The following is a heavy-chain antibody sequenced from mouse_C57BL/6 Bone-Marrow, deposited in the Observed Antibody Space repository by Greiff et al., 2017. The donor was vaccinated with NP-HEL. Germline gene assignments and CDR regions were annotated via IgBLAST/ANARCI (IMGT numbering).Heavy chain of an antibody. CDR1: GYTFTDYY. CDR2: INPNNGGT. Sequence: VQLQQSGPELVKPGASVKISCKASGYTFTDYYMNWVKQSHGKSLEWIGDINPNNGGTSYNQKFKGKATLTVDKSSSTAYMELRSLTSEDSAVYYCARLGLRQGGDYWGQGTTLTVSS. J-gene: IGHJ2*01. CDR3: ARLGLRQGGDY. V-gene: IGHV1-26*01. D-gene: IGHD2-4*01.